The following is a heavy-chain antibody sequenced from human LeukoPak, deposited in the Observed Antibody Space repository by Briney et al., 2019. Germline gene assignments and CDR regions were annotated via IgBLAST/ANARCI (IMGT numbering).Heavy chain of an antibody. D-gene: IGHD3-10*01. CDR1: GFTFSSYG. V-gene: IGHV3-30*18. CDR2: ISYDGSNK. CDR3: AKDREGGMDV. J-gene: IGHJ6*04. Sequence: GGSLRLSCAASGFTFSSYGMHWVRQAPGKGLEWVAVISYDGSNKYYADSVKGRFTISRDNSKNTLYLQMNSLRAEDTAVYYCAKDREGGMDVWAKGPRSPSPQ.